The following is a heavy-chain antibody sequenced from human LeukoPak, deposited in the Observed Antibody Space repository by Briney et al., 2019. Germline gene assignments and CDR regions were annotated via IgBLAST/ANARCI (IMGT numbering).Heavy chain of an antibody. D-gene: IGHD6-6*01. J-gene: IGHJ6*03. CDR2: IYYSGST. CDR3: ARHIAAPSTFGYYYYHMDV. Sequence: SETLSLTCTVSGGSISSYYWSWIRQPPGKGLEWIGYIYYSGSTNYNPSLKSRVTISVDTSKNQFSLKLSSVAAADTAVYYCARHIAAPSTFGYYYYHMDVWGKGTTVTVSS. CDR1: GGSISSYY. V-gene: IGHV4-59*01.